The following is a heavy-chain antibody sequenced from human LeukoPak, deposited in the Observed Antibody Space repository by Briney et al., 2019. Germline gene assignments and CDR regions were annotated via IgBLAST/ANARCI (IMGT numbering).Heavy chain of an antibody. CDR2: INHSVST. V-gene: IGHV4-34*01. J-gene: IGHJ6*04. CDR1: GGSFSGYY. D-gene: IGHD3-9*01. CDR3: ARGPNYILTGYYKGGPYYYYGMDV. Sequence: PSETLSLTCAVYGGSFSGYYWSWIRQPPGKGLEWIGEINHSVSTNYNPSLKSRVTISVDTSKNQFSLKLSSVTAADTAVYYCARGPNYILTGYYKGGPYYYYGMDVWGKGTTVTVSS.